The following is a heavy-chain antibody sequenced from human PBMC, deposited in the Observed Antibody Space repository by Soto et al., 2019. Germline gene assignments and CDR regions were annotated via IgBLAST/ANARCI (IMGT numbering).Heavy chain of an antibody. V-gene: IGHV3-9*01. Sequence: EVQLVESGGGLVQPGRSLRLSCAASGFGFDGYAMHWVRQDAGKGLEWVSGISWNSGTIDYADSVKGRFTISRDNAKNSLYLQMNSLRAEDTAVYYCAKDRAARPRVDYWGQGTLVTVSS. CDR2: ISWNSGTI. D-gene: IGHD6-6*01. CDR3: AKDRAARPRVDY. CDR1: GFGFDGYA. J-gene: IGHJ4*02.